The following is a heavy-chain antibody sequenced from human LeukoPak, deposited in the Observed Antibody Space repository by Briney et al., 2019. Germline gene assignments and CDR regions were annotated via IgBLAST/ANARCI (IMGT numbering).Heavy chain of an antibody. D-gene: IGHD5-12*01. CDR2: TSYDGSNK. Sequence: PGGSLRLSCAASGFIFSSYGMHWVRQAPGKGLEWVAVTSYDGSNKYYADSVKGRFTISRDNSKNTLYLQMNSLRAEDTAVYYCARGPSGYHNTGGQGTLVTVSS. V-gene: IGHV3-30*03. CDR3: ARGPSGYHNT. CDR1: GFIFSSYG. J-gene: IGHJ4*02.